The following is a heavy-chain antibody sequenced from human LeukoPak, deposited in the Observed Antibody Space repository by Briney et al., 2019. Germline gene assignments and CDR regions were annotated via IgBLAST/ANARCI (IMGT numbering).Heavy chain of an antibody. D-gene: IGHD5-24*01. J-gene: IGHJ3*02. V-gene: IGHV4-59*01. CDR1: GGSISSYY. CDR2: IYYSGST. Sequence: PSETLPLTCTVSGGSISSYYWSWIRQPPGKGLEWIGYIYYSGSTNYNPSLKSRVTISVDTSKNQFSLKLSSVTAADTAVYYCATRRDGYNPPDAFDIWGQGTMVTVSS. CDR3: ATRRDGYNPPDAFDI.